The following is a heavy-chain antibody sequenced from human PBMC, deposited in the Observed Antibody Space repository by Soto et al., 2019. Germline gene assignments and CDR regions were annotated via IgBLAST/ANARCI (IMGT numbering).Heavy chain of an antibody. J-gene: IGHJ4*02. CDR3: AKSGSGSSTGLYFDY. D-gene: IGHD6-19*01. V-gene: IGHV3-7*03. Sequence: VVSLTLSCSASVGIFCDYLISWFRQAPVNGLEWVCHRKKYLSGKYYVYSFKFRFTVSIDNTKSSLYLQMSSLRAEDIAVYYCAKSGSGSSTGLYFDYWRQGTMVTV. CDR1: VGIFCDYL. CDR2: RKKYLSGK.